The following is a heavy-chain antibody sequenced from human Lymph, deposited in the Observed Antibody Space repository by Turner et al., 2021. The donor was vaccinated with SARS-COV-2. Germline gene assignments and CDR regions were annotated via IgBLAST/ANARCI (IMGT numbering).Heavy chain of an antibody. CDR1: GYTFTGYY. Sequence: QVQLVQSGAEVKKPGASVKVSCKASGYTFTGYYMHWVRQAPGQGLEWMGWVNPNSGGTNYAQKFQGRVTMTRDTSINSAYMELSRLRSDDTAVYYCARDVETYNDFRSGYSGGYGMDVWGQGTTVTVSS. J-gene: IGHJ6*02. V-gene: IGHV1-2*02. D-gene: IGHD3-3*01. CDR2: VNPNSGGT. CDR3: ARDVETYNDFRSGYSGGYGMDV.